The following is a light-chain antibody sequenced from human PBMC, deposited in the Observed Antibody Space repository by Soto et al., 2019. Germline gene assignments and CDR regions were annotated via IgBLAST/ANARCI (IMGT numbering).Light chain of an antibody. Sequence: EIVMTQSPDTLSGSPGERATLSCRASQGVSSNVAWYQQKPGQSPRLLIYAASTRATGIPVRFSGSGSGTDFTLTISSLQSEDFAVYYCQQDNTWITFGQGTRLDIK. CDR1: QGVSSN. CDR2: AAS. CDR3: QQDNTWIT. V-gene: IGKV3-15*01. J-gene: IGKJ5*01.